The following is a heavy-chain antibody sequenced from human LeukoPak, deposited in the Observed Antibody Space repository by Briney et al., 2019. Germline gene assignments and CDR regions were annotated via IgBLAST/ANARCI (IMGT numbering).Heavy chain of an antibody. D-gene: IGHD2-2*01. CDR3: ARVNLVVPAAILDY. CDR2: NNPNSGGT. J-gene: IGHJ4*02. CDR1: GYTFTDYY. Sequence: ASVKVSCKASGYTFTDYYMHWVRQAPGQGLEWMGWNNPNSGGTNYAQKFRGRVTMTRDTSISTAYMEVTRLTSDDTAVYYCARVNLVVPAAILDYWGQGTLVTVSS. V-gene: IGHV1-2*02.